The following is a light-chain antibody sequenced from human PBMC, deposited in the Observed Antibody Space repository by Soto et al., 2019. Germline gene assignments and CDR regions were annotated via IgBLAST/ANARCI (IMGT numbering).Light chain of an antibody. Sequence: QPVLTQPASVSGSPGQSITISCTETSSDVGSYNLVSWYQQHPGKAPKVMIYEGTKRPSGVSNRFSGSKSGNTASLTISGLQAEDEADYYCCTYVGTSRVFGGGTKLTVL. V-gene: IGLV2-23*01. CDR1: SSDVGSYNL. J-gene: IGLJ3*02. CDR3: CTYVGTSRV. CDR2: EGT.